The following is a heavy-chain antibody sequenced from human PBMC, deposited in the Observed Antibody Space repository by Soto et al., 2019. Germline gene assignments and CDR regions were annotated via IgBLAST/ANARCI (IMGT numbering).Heavy chain of an antibody. CDR1: GGTFGSNA. CDR3: AREGFTFGPGAVRGAFDT. V-gene: IGHV1-69*13. CDR2: IIPIFGTT. D-gene: IGHD4-4*01. J-gene: IGHJ3*02. Sequence: ASVKVSCKASGGTFGSNAISWVRQAPGQGLEWMGNIIPIFGTTKNAQNFQGRATITADESTNTACMELSSLTSEDTAIYYCAREGFTFGPGAVRGAFDTWGQGTMVTVSS.